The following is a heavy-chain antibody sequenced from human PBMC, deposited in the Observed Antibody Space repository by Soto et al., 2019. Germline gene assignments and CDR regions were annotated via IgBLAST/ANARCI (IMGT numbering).Heavy chain of an antibody. Sequence: QVQLQESGPGLVEPSGTLSLTCDVSGVSINSDDWWAWVRQPPGKGLEWIGEIFYSGSYKYNPSLKTRVSISADKSKNQFSLKLHSVTAAGTAVYYCARRPGGIKSNILSPYYWGQGTLVTVSS. V-gene: IGHV4-4*02. J-gene: IGHJ4*02. CDR1: GVSINSDDW. CDR2: IFYSGSY. CDR3: ARRPGGIKSNILSPYY. D-gene: IGHD3-9*01.